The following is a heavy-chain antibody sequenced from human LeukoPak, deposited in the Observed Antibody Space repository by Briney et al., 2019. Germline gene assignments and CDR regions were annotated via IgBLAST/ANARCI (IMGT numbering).Heavy chain of an antibody. D-gene: IGHD3-3*01. Sequence: GGSLRLSCAASGFTFSSYWMHWVRQAPGKGLVWVSRINSDGSTTSYADSVKGRFTISRDNAKNTLYLQMNSLRAEDTAVYYCAKGSGISSRNFDYWGQGTLVTVSS. J-gene: IGHJ4*02. CDR3: AKGSGISSRNFDY. V-gene: IGHV3-74*01. CDR1: GFTFSSYW. CDR2: INSDGSTT.